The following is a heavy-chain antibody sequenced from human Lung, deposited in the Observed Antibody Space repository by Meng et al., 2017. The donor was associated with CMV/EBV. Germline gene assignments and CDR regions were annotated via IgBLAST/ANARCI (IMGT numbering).Heavy chain of an antibody. CDR3: ARGDYSGYDVPDY. Sequence: ESXKISXAASGFMFSSYTMNWVRQAPGRGLEWVSSISSSSAYIFYADSVKGRFTISRDNAKNSLNLQMHSLRAEDTALYYCARGDYSGYDVPDYWGQGTLVTVSS. J-gene: IGHJ4*02. CDR2: ISSSSAYI. V-gene: IGHV3-21*06. D-gene: IGHD5-12*01. CDR1: GFMFSSYT.